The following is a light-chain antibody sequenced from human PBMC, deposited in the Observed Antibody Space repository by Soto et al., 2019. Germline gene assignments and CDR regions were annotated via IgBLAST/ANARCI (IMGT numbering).Light chain of an antibody. J-gene: IGKJ1*01. V-gene: IGKV1-39*01. CDR1: QSISSY. CDR3: QQSYRTHRT. CDR2: AAS. Sequence: DIQMTQSPSSLSASVGDRVTITCRASQSISSYLNWYQQKPGKVPKLLIYAASSLQSGAPSRFSGSCSGTDFTLTISSLQPEDFATYDCQQSYRTHRTFGQGTKVEIK.